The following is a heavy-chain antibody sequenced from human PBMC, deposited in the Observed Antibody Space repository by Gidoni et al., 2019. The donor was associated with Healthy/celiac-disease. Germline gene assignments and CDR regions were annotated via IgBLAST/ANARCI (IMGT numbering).Heavy chain of an antibody. V-gene: IGHV3-30-3*01. Sequence: QVQLVESGGGVVQPGRSLRLCCAASGFTFSSYAMHWVRQAPAKGLEWVAVISYDGSNKYYADSVKGRFTISRDNSKNTLYLQMNSLRAEDTAVYYCARDPGEQQLVQYYFDYWGQGTLVTVSS. CDR1: GFTFSSYA. D-gene: IGHD6-13*01. CDR2: ISYDGSNK. J-gene: IGHJ4*02. CDR3: ARDPGEQQLVQYYFDY.